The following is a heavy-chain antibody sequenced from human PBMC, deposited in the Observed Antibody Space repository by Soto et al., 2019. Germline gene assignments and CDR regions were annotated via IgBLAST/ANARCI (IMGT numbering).Heavy chain of an antibody. V-gene: IGHV4-39*01. CDR3: ARHRIEVVWRGFDF. Sequence: TVSLTCPVSTDSSSFTNSYWGWIRQPPGKGLQWIGSSSYNGGTFYNPSLKGRVVISFDTSKKQSSLQVTSVTAADTAVYFCARHRIEVVWRGFDFWGQGSPVTVSS. CDR2: SSYNGGT. J-gene: IGHJ4*02. D-gene: IGHD3-10*01. CDR1: TDSSSFTNSY.